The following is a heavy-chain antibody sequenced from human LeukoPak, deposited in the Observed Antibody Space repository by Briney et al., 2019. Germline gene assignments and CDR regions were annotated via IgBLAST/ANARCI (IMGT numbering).Heavy chain of an antibody. CDR1: GFTFSTYP. CDR2: IRDSGTI. Sequence: GGSLRLSCAASGFTFSTYPMNWVRQAPGKGLEWISHIRDSGTIDYADSVKGRFTISRDNAKNSLYLQLSSLRAEDTAVYCCARDHDFAFDNWGQGTLVTVSS. V-gene: IGHV3-69-1*01. D-gene: IGHD2-21*02. J-gene: IGHJ4*02. CDR3: ARDHDFAFDN.